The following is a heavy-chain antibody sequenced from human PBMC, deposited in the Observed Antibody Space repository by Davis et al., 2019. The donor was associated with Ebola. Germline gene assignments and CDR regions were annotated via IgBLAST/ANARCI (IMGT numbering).Heavy chain of an antibody. CDR3: AKLGGNAFDI. CDR1: GFTFSSYA. Sequence: GESLKISCAASGFTFSSYAMSWVRQAPGKGLEWVSAISGSGGSTYYADSVKGRFTISGDNSKNTLYLQMNSLRAEDTAVYYCAKLGGNAFDIWGQGTMVTVSS. J-gene: IGHJ3*02. D-gene: IGHD3-10*01. CDR2: ISGSGGST. V-gene: IGHV3-23*01.